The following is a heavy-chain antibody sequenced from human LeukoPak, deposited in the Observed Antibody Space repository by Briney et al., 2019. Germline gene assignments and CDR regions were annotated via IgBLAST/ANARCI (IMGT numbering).Heavy chain of an antibody. V-gene: IGHV4-59*01. CDR2: IYYSGST. J-gene: IGHJ4*02. D-gene: IGHD1-26*01. CDR1: GESISSYY. CDR3: ARELVGAAFDY. Sequence: PSETLSLTCTVSGESISSYYWSRIRQPPGKGLEWIGYIYYSGSTNYNPSLKSRVTISVDTSKNQFSLKLSSVTAADTAVYYCARELVGAAFDYWGQGTLVTVSS.